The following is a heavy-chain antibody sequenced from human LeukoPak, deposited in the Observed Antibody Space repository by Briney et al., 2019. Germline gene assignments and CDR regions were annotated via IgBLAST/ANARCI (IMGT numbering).Heavy chain of an antibody. Sequence: SETLSLTCAVYGGSFSGYYWSWIRQPPGKGLEWIGEINHSGSTNYNPSLKSRVTISVDTSKNQFSLKLSSVTAADTAVYYCARGAHIVWYYDILTGYYTDNYFDYWGQGTLVTVSS. V-gene: IGHV4-34*01. D-gene: IGHD3-9*01. CDR2: INHSGST. J-gene: IGHJ4*02. CDR3: ARGAHIVWYYDILTGYYTDNYFDY. CDR1: GGSFSGYY.